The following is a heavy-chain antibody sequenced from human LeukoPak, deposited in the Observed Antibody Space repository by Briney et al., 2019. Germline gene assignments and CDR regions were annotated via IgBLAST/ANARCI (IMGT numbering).Heavy chain of an antibody. Sequence: PGGSLRLSCAASGFTFSSYAMSWVRQAPGKGLEWVSSISGSGDSTYYADSVKGRFTISRDNAKNTLYLQMNSLRAEDTAVYYCARRRGYCSGGSCYSGNWFDPWGQGTLVTVSS. CDR2: ISGSGDST. V-gene: IGHV3-23*01. CDR1: GFTFSSYA. J-gene: IGHJ5*02. CDR3: ARRRGYCSGGSCYSGNWFDP. D-gene: IGHD2-15*01.